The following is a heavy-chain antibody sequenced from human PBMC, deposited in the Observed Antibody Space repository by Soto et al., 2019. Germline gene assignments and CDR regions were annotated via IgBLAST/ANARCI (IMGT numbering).Heavy chain of an antibody. D-gene: IGHD2-15*01. CDR1: GFTFSSYA. J-gene: IGHJ6*02. CDR3: ARMASFYCSGGSCYPTYGMDV. V-gene: IGHV3-30-3*01. CDR2: ISADGSNK. Sequence: QVQLVESGGGVVQPGRSLRLSCAASGFTFSSYAMHWVRQAPGKGLEWVAVISADGSNKYYADSVKGRFTISRDNSKNPVNLQMNSLRAEDTAVYYCARMASFYCSGGSCYPTYGMDVWGQGTTVTVSS.